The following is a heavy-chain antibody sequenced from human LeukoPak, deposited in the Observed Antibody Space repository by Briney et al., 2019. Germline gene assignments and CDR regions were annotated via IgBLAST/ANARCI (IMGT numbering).Heavy chain of an antibody. Sequence: SETLSLTCAVSGGSISSGGYSWSWIRQPPGKGLEWIGYIYHSGSTYYNPSLKSRVTISVDRSKNQFSLKLSSVTAADTAVYYCARMIKNWAFDYWGQGTLVTASS. CDR2: IYHSGST. V-gene: IGHV4-30-2*01. CDR3: ARMIKNWAFDY. J-gene: IGHJ4*02. CDR1: GGSISSGGYS. D-gene: IGHD7-27*01.